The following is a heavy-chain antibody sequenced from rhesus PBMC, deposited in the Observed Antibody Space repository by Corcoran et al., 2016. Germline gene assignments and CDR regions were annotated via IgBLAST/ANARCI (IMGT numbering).Heavy chain of an antibody. CDR3: ARSYNFVDAPDY. CDR1: GYNFSHYN. J-gene: IGHJ4*01. D-gene: IGHD3-3*01. CDR2: INPYNGNT. Sequence: VPPASDVSRPGPSANGPCEGSGYNFSHYNMHWLRQPPRQGLEWMGWINPYNGNTKYAQKFQGRVTMTRDTSTSTAYMELSSLRSEDTAVYYCARSYNFVDAPDYWGQGVLVTVSS. V-gene: IGHV1S2*01.